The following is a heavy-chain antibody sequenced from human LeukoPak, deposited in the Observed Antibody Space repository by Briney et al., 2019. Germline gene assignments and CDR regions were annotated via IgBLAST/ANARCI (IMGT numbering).Heavy chain of an antibody. CDR2: ISSSSNYM. CDR1: GFTFSRNA. D-gene: IGHD6-13*01. Sequence: PGGSLRLSCAASGFTFSRNAMNWVRQAPGKGLEWVSFISSSSNYMTYADSVKGRFTISRDNAKNSLYLQMNSLRAEDTAVYYCARPLDSSNNYFDYWGQGTLVTVSA. CDR3: ARPLDSSNNYFDY. V-gene: IGHV3-21*01. J-gene: IGHJ4*02.